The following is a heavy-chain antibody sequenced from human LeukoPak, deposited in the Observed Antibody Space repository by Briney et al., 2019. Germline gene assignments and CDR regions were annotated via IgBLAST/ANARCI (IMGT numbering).Heavy chain of an antibody. CDR1: GGSLISGGYY. CDR2: IYYSGGT. J-gene: IGHJ3*02. D-gene: IGHD5-18*01. CDR3: ARSRSGYSYDHAAFEI. V-gene: IGHV4-31*03. Sequence: SETLSLTCTVSGGSLISGGYYWSWIRQHPGKGLEWIGYIYYSGGTYYNPSLKSRVTVSVDTSKNQFSLKLSSVTAADTAVYYCARSRSGYSYDHAAFEIWGQGTMVTVSS.